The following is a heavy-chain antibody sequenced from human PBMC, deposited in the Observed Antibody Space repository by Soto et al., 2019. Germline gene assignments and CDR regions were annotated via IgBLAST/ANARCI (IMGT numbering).Heavy chain of an antibody. V-gene: IGHV3-53*01. CDR2: IYSDGRT. D-gene: IGHD3-10*01. CDR1: WFSVSSNY. CDR3: AREISAGFGEPWLDP. Sequence: PVGSLRLSCAASWFSVSSNYMTWVRQAPGKGLEWVSIIYSDGRTNYADSVKGRFTISRDNSKNTVYLQMTSLSADDTAVYYCAREISAGFGEPWLDPWGQGTLVTVSS. J-gene: IGHJ5*02.